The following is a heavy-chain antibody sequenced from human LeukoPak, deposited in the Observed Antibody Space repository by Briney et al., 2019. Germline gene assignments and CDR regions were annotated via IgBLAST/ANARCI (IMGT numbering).Heavy chain of an antibody. D-gene: IGHD2-2*01. CDR2: ISGSGGST. Sequence: GGSLRLSCAASGFTFSSYAMSWVRQAPGKGLEWVSVISGSGGSTSYADSAKGRFTISRDNSKNTLYLQMNSLRAEDTALYYCAKDRLSAPIAPRFDPWGQGTQVTVSS. CDR1: GFTFSSYA. CDR3: AKDRLSAPIAPRFDP. J-gene: IGHJ5*02. V-gene: IGHV3-23*01.